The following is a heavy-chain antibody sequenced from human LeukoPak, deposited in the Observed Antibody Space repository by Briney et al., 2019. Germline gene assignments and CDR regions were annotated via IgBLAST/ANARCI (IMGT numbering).Heavy chain of an antibody. CDR2: IYYSGST. V-gene: IGHV4-59*01. J-gene: IGHJ5*02. D-gene: IGHD3-3*01. Sequence: SETLSLTCTVSGGSISSYYWSWIRQPAGKGLEWIGYIYYSGSTNYNPSLKSRVTISVDTSKNQFSLKLSSVTAADTAVYYCARGHYDFWSGYYLNWFDPWGQGTLVTVSS. CDR1: GGSISSYY. CDR3: ARGHYDFWSGYYLNWFDP.